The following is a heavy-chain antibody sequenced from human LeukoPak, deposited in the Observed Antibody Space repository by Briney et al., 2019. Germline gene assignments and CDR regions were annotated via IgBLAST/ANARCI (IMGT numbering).Heavy chain of an antibody. Sequence: SETLSLTCTVSGGSISTYYWSWLRQPPGKGLEWIGYIDYSGATNYNPSLKSRVTISVDTSKNHFSLKLNSVTAADTAVYYCARDRRREAVHAFDIWGQGTKVTVSS. J-gene: IGHJ3*02. D-gene: IGHD6-19*01. CDR2: IDYSGAT. CDR3: ARDRRREAVHAFDI. CDR1: GGSISTYY. V-gene: IGHV4-59*01.